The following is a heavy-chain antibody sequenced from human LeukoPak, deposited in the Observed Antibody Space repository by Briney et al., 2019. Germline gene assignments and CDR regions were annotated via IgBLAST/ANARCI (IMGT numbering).Heavy chain of an antibody. CDR2: IYYSGST. J-gene: IGHJ4*02. D-gene: IGHD3-3*01. Sequence: RASETLSLTCTVSGGSINSYYWSWIRQPPGKGLEWIGYIYYSGSTNYNPSLKSRVTISVDTSKNQFSLKLSSVTAADTAVYYCARGRKWSGYPFDYWGQGTLVTVSS. V-gene: IGHV4-59*01. CDR3: ARGRKWSGYPFDY. CDR1: GGSINSYY.